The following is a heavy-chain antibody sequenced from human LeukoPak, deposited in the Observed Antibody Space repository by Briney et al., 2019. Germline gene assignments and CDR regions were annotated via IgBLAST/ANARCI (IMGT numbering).Heavy chain of an antibody. Sequence: GGSLRLSCAASGFAFPNYWMVWVRQAPGKGLEWVASIGKDGSEKSYVDSVKGRFTISRDNARNSLYLQMSSLRVEDTAVYYCTRDIVYLQLEYWGQGALVTVSS. CDR2: IGKDGSEK. V-gene: IGHV3-7*01. CDR1: GFAFPNYW. J-gene: IGHJ4*02. D-gene: IGHD2-15*01. CDR3: TRDIVYLQLEY.